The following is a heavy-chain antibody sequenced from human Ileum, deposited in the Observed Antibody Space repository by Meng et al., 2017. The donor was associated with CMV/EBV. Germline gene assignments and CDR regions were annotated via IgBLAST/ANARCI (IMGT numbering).Heavy chain of an antibody. J-gene: IGHJ4*02. CDR1: GFPVSANY. D-gene: IGHD5-18*01. CDR2: IYSGATTT. CDR3: AKSLVDTAMDLDE. Sequence: GESLKISCAVSGFPVSANYMAWFRQAPGKGLEWVSIIYSGATTTLYADSVRGRFSISTDNSKNTLYLQMSSLRDEDTAVYYCAKSLVDTAMDLDEWSQETLVTVSS. V-gene: IGHV3-53*01.